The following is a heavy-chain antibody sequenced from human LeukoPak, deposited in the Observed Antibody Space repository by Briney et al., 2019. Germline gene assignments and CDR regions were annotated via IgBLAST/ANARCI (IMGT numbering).Heavy chain of an antibody. Sequence: PSETLSLTCTVSGGSISSYYWSWIRQPPGKGLEWIGYIYYSGSTNYNPSLKSRVTISVDTSKNQFSLKLSSVTAADTAVYYCARDKPPDIWGQGTMVTVSS. J-gene: IGHJ3*02. CDR3: ARDKPPDI. V-gene: IGHV4-59*01. CDR2: IYYSGST. CDR1: GGSISSYY.